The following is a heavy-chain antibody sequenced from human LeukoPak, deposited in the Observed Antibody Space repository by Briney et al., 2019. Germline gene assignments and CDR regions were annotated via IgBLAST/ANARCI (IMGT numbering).Heavy chain of an antibody. Sequence: GGSLRLSCAASGFSFSKAWMSWVRQAPGKGLEWVGRIKRKTDAGTTEYAAPVKGRFTISRDDSKTTLYLQMNSLRAEDTAVYYCARPALWFGETYYFDYWGQGTLVTVSS. V-gene: IGHV3-15*01. CDR3: ARPALWFGETYYFDY. CDR1: GFSFSKAW. J-gene: IGHJ4*02. D-gene: IGHD3-10*01. CDR2: IKRKTDAGTT.